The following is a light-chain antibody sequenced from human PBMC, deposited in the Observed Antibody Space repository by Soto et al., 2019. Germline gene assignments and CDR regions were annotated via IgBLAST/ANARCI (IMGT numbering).Light chain of an antibody. CDR2: AAS. Sequence: DIQMTQSPSTLSGSVGDRVTITCRASQTISSWLAWYQQKPGKAPKLLIFAASSLQSGVPSRFSGSGLLTDFTLSITSLQPEDFATYYCQHYNSYSEAFGQGTKVDIK. V-gene: IGKV1-5*01. J-gene: IGKJ1*01. CDR1: QTISSW. CDR3: QHYNSYSEA.